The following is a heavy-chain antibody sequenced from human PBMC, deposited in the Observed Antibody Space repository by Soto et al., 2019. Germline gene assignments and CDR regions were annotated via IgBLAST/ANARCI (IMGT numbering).Heavy chain of an antibody. V-gene: IGHV1-69*04. Sequence: QVNLVQSGTEMKKPGSSVMVSCNVSGGDLSHSGISWVRHAPGQGLELMGGFFPLLAMVDYSQKFQGRVTISADESTNTSDMDLGSLRSEDTAVYYCAKDDEAGFKSWGQGTLGIVSS. CDR3: AKDDEAGFKS. J-gene: IGHJ4*02. CDR2: FFPLLAMV. CDR1: GGDLSHSG. D-gene: IGHD6-13*01.